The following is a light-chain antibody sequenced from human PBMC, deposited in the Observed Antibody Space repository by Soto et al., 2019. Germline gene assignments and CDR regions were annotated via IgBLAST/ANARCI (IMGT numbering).Light chain of an antibody. CDR1: SNDVGGYNY. J-gene: IGLJ1*01. CDR3: CSYAGSYTYV. V-gene: IGLV2-11*01. CDR2: DVS. Sequence: QSALTQPRSVSGSPGQSLTISCAGTSNDVGGYNYVSWYQQHPGKAPQLMIYDVSKRPSGVPDRFSGSKSGNTASLTISGLQAEDEADYYCCSYAGSYTYVFGTGTKLTVL.